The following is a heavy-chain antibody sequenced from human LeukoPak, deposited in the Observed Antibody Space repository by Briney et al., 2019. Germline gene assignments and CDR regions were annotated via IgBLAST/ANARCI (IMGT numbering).Heavy chain of an antibody. CDR2: ISGSGGNT. D-gene: IGHD2-15*01. CDR3: AKYCSGGSCRDAFDI. Sequence: GGSLRPSCAASGFTFSTYAMSWVRQAPGKGLEWVSAISGSGGNTYYADSVKGRFTISRDNSKNTLYLQMNSLRAEDTAVYYCAKYCSGGSCRDAFDIWGQGTMVTVSS. V-gene: IGHV3-23*01. CDR1: GFTFSTYA. J-gene: IGHJ3*02.